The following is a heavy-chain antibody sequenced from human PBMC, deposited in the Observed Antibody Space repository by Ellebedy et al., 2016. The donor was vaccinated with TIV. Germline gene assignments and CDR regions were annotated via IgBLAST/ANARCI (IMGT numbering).Heavy chain of an antibody. J-gene: IGHJ4*02. V-gene: IGHV3-49*03. CDR3: ARDSSGWSRDY. CDR2: IRSHTYGGTT. D-gene: IGHD6-19*01. CDR1: GFPFGAYS. Sequence: SLKISCTASGFPFGAYSVSWLRQAPGRGLEWVGLIRSHTYGGTTEYAASVKGRFIISRDESKSTAHLDLNSLKTEDTAVYDCARDSSGWSRDYWGQGTLVTVSS.